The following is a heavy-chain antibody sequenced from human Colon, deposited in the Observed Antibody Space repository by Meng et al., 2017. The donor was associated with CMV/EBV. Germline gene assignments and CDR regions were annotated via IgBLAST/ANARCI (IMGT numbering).Heavy chain of an antibody. CDR3: ARDAVVGPTSRSGIAYFDQ. CDR2: TSFDGTHK. CDR1: GFSISPYA. Sequence: GGSLRLSCVVSGFSISPYAMQWVRQAPGKGLEWVASTSFDGTHKGYADSVNGRFAISRDNSKDTLYLEMNSLRTEDTAVYYCARDAVVGPTSRSGIAYFDQWGRGTLVTVSS. V-gene: IGHV3-30*01. D-gene: IGHD2-15*01. J-gene: IGHJ4*02.